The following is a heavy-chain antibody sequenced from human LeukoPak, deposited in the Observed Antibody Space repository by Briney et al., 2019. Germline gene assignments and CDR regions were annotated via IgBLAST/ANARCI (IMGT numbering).Heavy chain of an antibody. D-gene: IGHD2/OR15-2a*01. CDR1: GISFSDYW. J-gene: IGHJ4*02. CDR2: INGDGTGT. CDR3: ARSRGMPRIDD. Sequence: GGSLRLSCAASGISFSDYWMHRVRQPPGKGLMWVSRINGDGTGTTYADSVKGRFTISRDNAKNTVYLQMNSLRAEDTAVYYCARSRGMPRIDDWGQGALVTVAS. V-gene: IGHV3-74*01.